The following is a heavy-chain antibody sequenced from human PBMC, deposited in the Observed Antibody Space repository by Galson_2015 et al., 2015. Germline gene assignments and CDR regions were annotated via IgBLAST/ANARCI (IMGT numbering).Heavy chain of an antibody. V-gene: IGHV3-74*01. CDR1: GVTFSSYG. J-gene: IGHJ4*02. CDR2: INSDGSST. Sequence: ALRLSCAASGVTFSSYGMHWVRQAPGEGLVWVSRINSDGSSTSYADSVKGRFTITRDNAKTTLYLQMYSLRDEDTAVYYCARTYDSSGYYGYWGQGTLVTVSS. D-gene: IGHD3-22*01. CDR3: ARTYDSSGYYGY.